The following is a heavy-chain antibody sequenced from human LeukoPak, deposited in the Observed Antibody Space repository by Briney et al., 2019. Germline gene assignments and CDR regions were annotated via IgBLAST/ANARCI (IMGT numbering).Heavy chain of an antibody. CDR2: INPNSGGT. Sequence: ASVTVSCKASAYTFTGYYMHWVRQAPGQGLEWMGWINPNSGGTNYAQKFQGRVTMTRDTSISTAYMELSRLRSDDTAVYYCARPRYAGYYYMDVWGKGTTVTVSS. V-gene: IGHV1-2*02. D-gene: IGHD3-16*01. CDR1: AYTFTGYY. CDR3: ARPRYAGYYYMDV. J-gene: IGHJ6*03.